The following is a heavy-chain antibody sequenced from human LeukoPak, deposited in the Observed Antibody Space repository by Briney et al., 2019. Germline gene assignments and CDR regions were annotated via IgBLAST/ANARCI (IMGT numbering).Heavy chain of an antibody. D-gene: IGHD6-13*01. CDR3: AKARAGDITAAFNY. V-gene: IGHV3-74*01. CDR1: GFTFSSNW. CDR2: IKGDGSST. Sequence: PGGSLRLSCAASGFTFSSNWMHWVRQAPGKGLVWVSRIKGDGSSTSYADSVKGRFTISRDNSQNTLYLQMNSLRAEDTAVYYCAKARAGDITAAFNYWGQGTLVTVSS. J-gene: IGHJ4*02.